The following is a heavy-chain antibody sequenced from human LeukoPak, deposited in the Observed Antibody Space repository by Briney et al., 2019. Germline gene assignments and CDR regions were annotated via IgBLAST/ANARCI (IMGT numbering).Heavy chain of an antibody. J-gene: IGHJ1*01. D-gene: IGHD6-6*01. V-gene: IGHV1-69-2*01. Sequence: ASVKLSCKGSGYIFTDYYIQWVQLAPGKGLEWMGRVDPADGETIHSEKFQGRLTITADTSIDTSFMELRSLTSDDTAVYFCGTAVVGRQPSDWGQGSLVTVSS. CDR1: GYIFTDYY. CDR2: VDPADGET. CDR3: GTAVVGRQPSD.